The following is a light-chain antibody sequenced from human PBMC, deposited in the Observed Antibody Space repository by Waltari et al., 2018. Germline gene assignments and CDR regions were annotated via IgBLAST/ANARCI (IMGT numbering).Light chain of an antibody. CDR1: QTVRSY. V-gene: IGKV3-11*01. CDR3: QQRSNWPYT. CDR2: DAS. J-gene: IGKJ2*01. Sequence: EIVLRQSPATLSLSPGERATLSCRASQTVRSYLAWYQQRPGQTPRLLIFDASSRATGISAKFRGSGSGTDFTLTVSNLEPEDFAVYYCQQRSNWPYTFGQGSRVEIK.